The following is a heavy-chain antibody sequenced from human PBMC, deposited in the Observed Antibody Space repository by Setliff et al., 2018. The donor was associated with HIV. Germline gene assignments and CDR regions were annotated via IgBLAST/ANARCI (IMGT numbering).Heavy chain of an antibody. Sequence: ASVKVSCKASGYTFSTYGISWVRQAPGQGLEWMGWISAYNGNTNYAQKLQGRVTMTTDTSTSTAYMELRSLRSDDTAVYYCAKRIGPGYSSGWFDAFDIWGQGTMVTVSS. CDR1: GYTFSTYG. CDR3: AKRIGPGYSSGWFDAFDI. J-gene: IGHJ3*02. CDR2: ISAYNGNT. D-gene: IGHD6-19*01. V-gene: IGHV1-18*01.